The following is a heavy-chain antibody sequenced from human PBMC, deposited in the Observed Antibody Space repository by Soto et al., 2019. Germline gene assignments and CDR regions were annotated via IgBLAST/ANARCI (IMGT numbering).Heavy chain of an antibody. Sequence: QVQLVQSGAEVKKPGASVKVSCKASGYTFTSYGISWVRQAPGQGLEWMGWISAYNGNTNHAQKLQGRVTMTTDTPTSTAYMRLRSLRSDDTAVYYWARGVGWEPLDYRGQGTLVTVSS. V-gene: IGHV1-18*01. CDR2: ISAYNGNT. J-gene: IGHJ4*02. CDR1: GYTFTSYG. D-gene: IGHD1-26*01. CDR3: ARGVGWEPLDY.